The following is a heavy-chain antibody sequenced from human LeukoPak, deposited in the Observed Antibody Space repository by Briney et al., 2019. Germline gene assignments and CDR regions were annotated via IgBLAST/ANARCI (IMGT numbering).Heavy chain of an antibody. V-gene: IGHV3-53*01. D-gene: IGHD2-8*01. Sequence: PGGSLRLSCAASGLTVSSTYMSWVRQTPGKGLEWVSVIYSGGSTYYADSVKGRFTISRDNSKNTLYLQMNSLRAEDTAVYYCASMYFSQYLQHWGQGTLVTVSS. CDR2: IYSGGST. CDR3: ASMYFSQYLQH. CDR1: GLTVSSTY. J-gene: IGHJ1*01.